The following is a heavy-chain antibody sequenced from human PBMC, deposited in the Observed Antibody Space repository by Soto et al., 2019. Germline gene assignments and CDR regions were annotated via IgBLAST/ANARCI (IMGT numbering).Heavy chain of an antibody. D-gene: IGHD6-6*01. Sequence: SQTLSLTCAISGDSVSSNSAAWNWIRQPPSRGLEWLGRTYYRSKWYNDYAVSVKSRITINPDTSKNQFSLQLNSVTPEDTALFYCARSSSSGLHGMAVWGQGTTVTVSS. CDR1: GDSVSSNSAA. V-gene: IGHV6-1*01. CDR2: TYYRSKWYN. J-gene: IGHJ6*02. CDR3: ARSSSSGLHGMAV.